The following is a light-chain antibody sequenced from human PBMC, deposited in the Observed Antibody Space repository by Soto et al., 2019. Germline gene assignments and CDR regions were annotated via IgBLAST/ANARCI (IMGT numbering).Light chain of an antibody. V-gene: IGKV3-11*01. J-gene: IGKJ5*01. CDR3: QQRSNWPPIT. CDR1: QSVSSY. Sequence: EIVLTQSPATLSLSPGERATLSVMASQSVSSYLAWYQQKPGQAPRLLIYDASNRATGIPARFSGSGSGTDFTLTISSLEPEDFAVYYCQQRSNWPPITFGQGTRLEIK. CDR2: DAS.